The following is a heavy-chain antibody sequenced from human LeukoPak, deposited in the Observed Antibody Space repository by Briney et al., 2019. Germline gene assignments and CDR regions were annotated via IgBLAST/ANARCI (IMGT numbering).Heavy chain of an antibody. J-gene: IGHJ4*02. Sequence: KPGGSLRLSCAASGFTFSSYWMHWVRQAPGKGLEWVSSISSSSSYIHYADSVKGRFTISRDNAKNFLYLQMNSLRAEDTAVYYCARTYYDILTGYNPYFDYWGQGILVTVSS. CDR1: GFTFSSYW. V-gene: IGHV3-21*01. D-gene: IGHD3-9*01. CDR3: ARTYYDILTGYNPYFDY. CDR2: ISSSSSYI.